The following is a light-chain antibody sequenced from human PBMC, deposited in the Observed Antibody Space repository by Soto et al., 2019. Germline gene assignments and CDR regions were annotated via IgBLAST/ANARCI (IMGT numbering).Light chain of an antibody. CDR1: SSDVGGSNF. CDR2: DVA. J-gene: IGLJ1*01. CDR3: VSFTSSTTYV. V-gene: IGLV2-14*03. Sequence: QSALTQPASVSASPGQSITISCTGISSDVGGSNFVSWYQQHPGKPPKLIIYDVATRPSGVSNRFSGSKSGSTASLIISRLQTEDEADYYCVSFTSSTTYVVGSGTKLTVL.